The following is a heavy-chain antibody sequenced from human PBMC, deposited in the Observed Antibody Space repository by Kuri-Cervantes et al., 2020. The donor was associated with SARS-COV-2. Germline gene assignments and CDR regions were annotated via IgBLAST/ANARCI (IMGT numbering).Heavy chain of an antibody. CDR1: GFTFSGYW. J-gene: IGHJ4*02. V-gene: IGHV3-74*01. D-gene: IGHD6-19*01. CDR3: ARGHRIAVAGT. CDR2: ISADGSTT. Sequence: GESLKISCAAPGFTFSGYWMHWVRQAPGKGLVWVSDISADGSTTSYADFVKGRFTISRDNAKNTLYLQMSSLRADDTAVYYCARGHRIAVAGTWGQGTLVTVSS.